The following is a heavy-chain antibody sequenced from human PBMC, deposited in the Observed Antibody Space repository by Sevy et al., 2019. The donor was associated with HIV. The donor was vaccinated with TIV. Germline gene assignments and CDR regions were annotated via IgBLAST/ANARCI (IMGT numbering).Heavy chain of an antibody. CDR3: AKLGGYSGYEFDY. Sequence: GGSLRLSCAASGFTFSSYAMSWVRQAPGKGLEWVSATRGSGGSTYYADSVKGRFTISRDNSKNTLYLQMNSLRAEDTAVYYCAKLGGYSGYEFDYWGQGTLVTVSS. CDR2: TRGSGGST. D-gene: IGHD5-12*01. CDR1: GFTFSSYA. J-gene: IGHJ4*02. V-gene: IGHV3-23*01.